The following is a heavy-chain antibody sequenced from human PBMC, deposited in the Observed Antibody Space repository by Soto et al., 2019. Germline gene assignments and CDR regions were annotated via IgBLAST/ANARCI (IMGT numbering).Heavy chain of an antibody. Sequence: QVQLVQSGAEVKKPGASVKVSCKASGYTFTNYDINWVRQATGQGLEWMGWVNPNRGNTDYAQKFQGRVTMTRNTSISTAYMELSSLRSEDTAVYYCARARYLSSWYGHYYYMDVWGKGTTVTVSS. D-gene: IGHD6-13*01. CDR3: ARARYLSSWYGHYYYMDV. CDR1: GYTFTNYD. J-gene: IGHJ6*03. V-gene: IGHV1-8*01. CDR2: VNPNRGNT.